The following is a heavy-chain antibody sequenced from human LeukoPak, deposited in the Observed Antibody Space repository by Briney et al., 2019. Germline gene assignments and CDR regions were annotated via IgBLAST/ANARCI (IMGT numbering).Heavy chain of an antibody. CDR3: ARVAYSSGWYFFDY. J-gene: IGHJ4*02. Sequence: ASVKVSCKASGYTFTSYAMHWVRQAPGQRLEWMGWINAGNGNTKYSQKFQGRVTITRDTSASTAYVELSSLRSEDTAVYYCARVAYSSGWYFFDYWGQGTLVTVSS. CDR1: GYTFTSYA. D-gene: IGHD6-19*01. CDR2: INAGNGNT. V-gene: IGHV1-3*01.